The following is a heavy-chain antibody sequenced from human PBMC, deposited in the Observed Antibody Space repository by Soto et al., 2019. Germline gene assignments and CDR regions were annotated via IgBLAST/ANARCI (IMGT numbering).Heavy chain of an antibody. Sequence: QVQLVQSGAEVKQPESSVKVSCKTSGGTFVRHVISWVRQAPGQGPEWMGKINPLSGIPNYAQKFQDRVTFTADTDSSTVYMELSSLRSDDTAVYYCATPACAATWCSPSHNLDHWGQGNLVTVSS. J-gene: IGHJ4*02. D-gene: IGHD2-2*01. CDR1: GGTFVRHV. CDR3: ATPACAATWCSPSHNLDH. CDR2: INPLSGIP. V-gene: IGHV1-69*09.